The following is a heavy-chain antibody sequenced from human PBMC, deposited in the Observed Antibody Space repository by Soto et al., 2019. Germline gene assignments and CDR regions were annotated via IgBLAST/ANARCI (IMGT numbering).Heavy chain of an antibody. Sequence: ASVKVSCKASGYTFTSYDINWVRQATGQGLEWMGWMNPNSGNTGYAQKFQGRVTMTRNTSISTAYMELSSLRSEDTAVYYCARVTVVAATPYYYYMDVWGKGTTVTVSS. CDR3: ARVTVVAATPYYYYMDV. CDR2: MNPNSGNT. D-gene: IGHD2-15*01. CDR1: GYTFTSYD. J-gene: IGHJ6*03. V-gene: IGHV1-8*01.